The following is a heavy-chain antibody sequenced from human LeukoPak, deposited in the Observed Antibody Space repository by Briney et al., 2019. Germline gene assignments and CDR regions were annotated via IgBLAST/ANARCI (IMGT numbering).Heavy chain of an antibody. CDR2: VYYSGNT. CDR1: NRSISRYY. J-gene: IGHJ1*01. Sequence: PSETLSLTCTVSNRSISRYYWNWIRQPPEKAREWIGYVYYSGNTNYNPSLKSRVTISVDPSQTQFSLKLTSVTAADTAVYYCAREVAGTGYFQVWGLGTPVTVSS. D-gene: IGHD6-19*01. CDR3: AREVAGTGYFQV. V-gene: IGHV4-59*01.